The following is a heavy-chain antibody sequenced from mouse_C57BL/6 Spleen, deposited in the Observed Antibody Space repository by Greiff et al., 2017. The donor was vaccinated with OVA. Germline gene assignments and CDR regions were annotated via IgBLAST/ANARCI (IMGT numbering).Heavy chain of an antibody. Sequence: EVHLVESGGGLVKPGGSLKLSCAASGFTFSSYAMSWVRQTPEKRLEWVATISDGGSYTYYPDNVTGRFPISRDNAKNNLYLQMSQLKSEDTAMYYCARDEAPYDYDVAWFAYWGQGTLVTVSA. CDR3: ARDEAPYDYDVAWFAY. J-gene: IGHJ3*01. V-gene: IGHV5-4*01. D-gene: IGHD2-4*01. CDR2: ISDGGSYT. CDR1: GFTFSSYA.